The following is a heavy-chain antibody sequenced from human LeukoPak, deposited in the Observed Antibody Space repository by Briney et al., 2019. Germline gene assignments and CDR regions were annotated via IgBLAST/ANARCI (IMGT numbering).Heavy chain of an antibody. Sequence: SGGSLRLSCAASGFTFSSYAMSWVRQAPGKGLEWVAAISGSGGSTYYADSVKGRFTISRDNSKNTLYLQMNSLRAEDTAVYYCAKEWNDYYILTGFTPSYYYMDVSGKGTTVTVSS. CDR3: AKEWNDYYILTGFTPSYYYMDV. CDR2: ISGSGGST. D-gene: IGHD3-9*01. CDR1: GFTFSSYA. J-gene: IGHJ6*03. V-gene: IGHV3-23*01.